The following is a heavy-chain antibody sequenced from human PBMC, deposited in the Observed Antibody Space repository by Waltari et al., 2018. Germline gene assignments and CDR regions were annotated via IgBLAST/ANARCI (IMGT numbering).Heavy chain of an antibody. CDR3: ARVWGGFDD. Sequence: EVQLVESGGGLVQPGGSLRLSCAASGFTFSRYWMHWVRQAPGKGLVWVSRVNPDGSSTAYADSMKGRFTIAGDNAKNTGYLQMNSLRVEDTAVYYCARVWGGFDDWGQGALVTVAS. J-gene: IGHJ4*02. V-gene: IGHV3-74*03. D-gene: IGHD7-27*01. CDR2: VNPDGSST. CDR1: GFTFSRYW.